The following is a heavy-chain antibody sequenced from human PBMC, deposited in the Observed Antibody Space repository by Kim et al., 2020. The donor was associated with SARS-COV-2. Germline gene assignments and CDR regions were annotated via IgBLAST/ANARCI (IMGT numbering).Heavy chain of an antibody. CDR3: AKDDYVWGSYLHYYYGMDV. D-gene: IGHD3-16*01. V-gene: IGHV3-30*18. Sequence: GGSLRLSCAASGFTFSSYGMHWVRQAPGKGLEWVAVISYDGSNKYYADSVKGRFTISRDNSKNTLYLQMNSLRAEDTAVYYCAKDDYVWGSYLHYYYGMDVWGQGTTVTVSS. CDR1: GFTFSSYG. CDR2: ISYDGSNK. J-gene: IGHJ6*02.